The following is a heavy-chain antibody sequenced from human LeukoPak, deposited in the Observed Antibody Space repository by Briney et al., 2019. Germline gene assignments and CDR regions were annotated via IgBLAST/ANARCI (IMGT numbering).Heavy chain of an antibody. CDR1: GFTFSHYS. D-gene: IGHD5-24*01. Sequence: GGSLTLSCAGSGFTFSHYSMNWVRQAPGKGLEWVASFGSDLSFRSVADSLKGLFTISRDNAENSLYLHMNSLSAEDTAIYYCARDRLGDGYIREFDSWGQGTLVIVSS. V-gene: IGHV3-21*01. J-gene: IGHJ4*02. CDR2: FGSDLSFR. CDR3: ARDRLGDGYIREFDS.